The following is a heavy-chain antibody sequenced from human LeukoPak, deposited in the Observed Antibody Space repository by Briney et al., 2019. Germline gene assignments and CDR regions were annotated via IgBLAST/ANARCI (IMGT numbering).Heavy chain of an antibody. CDR2: INHSGST. J-gene: IGHJ5*02. V-gene: IGHV4-34*01. D-gene: IGHD2-2*01. CDR1: GGSFSGYY. Sequence: PSETLSLTCAVYGGSFSGYYWSWIRQPPGKGLEWIGEINHSGSTNYNPSLKSRVTISVDTSKNQFSLKLSSVTAADTAVYYCARVRYCSSTSCPWGANWFDPWDQGTLVTVSS. CDR3: ARVRYCSSTSCPWGANWFDP.